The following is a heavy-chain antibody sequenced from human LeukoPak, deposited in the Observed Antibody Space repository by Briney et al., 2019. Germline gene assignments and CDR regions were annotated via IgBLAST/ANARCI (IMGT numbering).Heavy chain of an antibody. V-gene: IGHV3-23*01. D-gene: IGHD2-2*01. CDR3: AKDPGPIVVVPAAMDY. CDR1: GFTFSSYG. J-gene: IGHJ4*02. CDR2: ISGSGGST. Sequence: GGSLRLSCAASGFTFSSYGMSWVRQAPGKGLEWVSAISGSGGSTYYADSVKGRFTISRDNSKNTLYLQMNSLRAEDTAVYYCAKDPGPIVVVPAAMDYWGQGTLVTVSS.